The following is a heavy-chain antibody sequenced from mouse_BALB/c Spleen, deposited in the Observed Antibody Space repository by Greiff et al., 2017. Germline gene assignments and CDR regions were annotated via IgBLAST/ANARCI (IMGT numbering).Heavy chain of an antibody. CDR2: IRSTANNHAT. V-gene: IGHV6-6*01. J-gene: IGHJ2*01. D-gene: IGHD1-1*01. CDR3: TTSFYSYFDY. Sequence: EVMLVESGGGLVQPGGSMKLSCAASGFTFSDAWMDWVRQSPEKGLEWVAEIRSTANNHATYYAESVKGRFTISRADSKSSVYLQMHSLRAEDTGIYYCTTSFYSYFDYWGQGTTLTVAS. CDR1: GFTFSDAW.